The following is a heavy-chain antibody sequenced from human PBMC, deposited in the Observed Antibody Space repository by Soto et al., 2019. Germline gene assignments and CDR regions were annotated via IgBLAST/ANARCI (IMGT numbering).Heavy chain of an antibody. D-gene: IGHD3-10*01. CDR3: AKDRPLLWFGESYFDY. J-gene: IGHJ4*02. Sequence: GGSLRLSCAASGFTFSSYAMSWVRQAPGKGLEWVSAISGSGGSTYYADSVKGRFTISRDNSKNTLYLQMNSLRAEDTAVYYCAKDRPLLWFGESYFDYLGQGTLVTVSS. CDR2: ISGSGGST. V-gene: IGHV3-23*01. CDR1: GFTFSSYA.